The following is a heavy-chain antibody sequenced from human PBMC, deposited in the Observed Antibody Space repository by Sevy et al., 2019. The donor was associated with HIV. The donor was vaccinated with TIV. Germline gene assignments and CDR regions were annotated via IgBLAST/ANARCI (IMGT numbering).Heavy chain of an antibody. CDR3: AKEYYYDSSGSVGAFDI. CDR1: GFTFSSYA. D-gene: IGHD3-22*01. Sequence: GGSLRLSCAASGFTFSSYAMSWVRQAPGKGLEWVSAISGSGGSTYYADSVKGRFTISRDNSKNTLYLQMNSLRAEDTAVYYGAKEYYYDSSGSVGAFDIWGQGTMVTVSS. J-gene: IGHJ3*02. CDR2: ISGSGGST. V-gene: IGHV3-23*01.